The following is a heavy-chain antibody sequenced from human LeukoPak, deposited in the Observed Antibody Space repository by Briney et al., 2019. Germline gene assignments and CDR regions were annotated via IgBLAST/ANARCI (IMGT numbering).Heavy chain of an antibody. CDR3: TRDFFGSGYERTGFDY. V-gene: IGHV3-49*04. CDR2: IRSKAYGGTT. D-gene: IGHD5-12*01. CDR1: GFTFGDYA. Sequence: GRSLRLSCTASGFTFGDYAMSWVRQAPGKGLEWVGFIRSKAYGGTTEYAASVKGRFTISRDDSKSIAYLQMNSLKTEDTAVCYCTRDFFGSGYERTGFDYWGQGTLVTVSS. J-gene: IGHJ4*02.